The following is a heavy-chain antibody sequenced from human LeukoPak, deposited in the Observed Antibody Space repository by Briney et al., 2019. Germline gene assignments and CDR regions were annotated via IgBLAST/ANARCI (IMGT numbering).Heavy chain of an antibody. D-gene: IGHD4-23*01. CDR2: IYYSGST. CDR1: GGSISSYY. CDR3: ARDSRHYGGKRTDAFDI. V-gene: IGHV4-59*06. J-gene: IGHJ3*02. Sequence: PSETLSLTCTVSGGSISSYYWSWIRQPAGKGLEWIGYIYYSGSTYYNPSLKSRVTISVDTSKNQFSLKLSSVTAADTAVYYCARDSRHYGGKRTDAFDIWGQGTMVTVSS.